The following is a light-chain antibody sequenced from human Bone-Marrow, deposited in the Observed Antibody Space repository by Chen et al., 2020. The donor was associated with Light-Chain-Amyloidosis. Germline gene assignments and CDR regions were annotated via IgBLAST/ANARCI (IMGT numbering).Light chain of an antibody. CDR1: QDITFY. CDR3: QQYENLPYT. V-gene: IGKV1-33*01. J-gene: IGKJ2*01. Sequence: DLQMTQSPSSLSASVGERVTITCQASQDITFYLNWYQHKPGKAPKLLISDANNFGPGVPSRFSGSGYGTHFTCTISSLQPEDIATYYCQQYENLPYTFGQGTRLDIK. CDR2: DAN.